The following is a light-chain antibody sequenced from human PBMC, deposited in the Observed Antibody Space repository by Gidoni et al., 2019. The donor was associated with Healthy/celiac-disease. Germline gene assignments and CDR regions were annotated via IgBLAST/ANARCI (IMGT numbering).Light chain of an antibody. CDR2: GAV. CDR3: QQYGSSLLT. J-gene: IGKJ4*01. Sequence: EIVLTQSPGTLSMSPGERATLSCRASQSVSSSYLGWFQQKPGQAHRRLISGAVSSATGIPDRFSGSGSGTDFTLTISRLEPEEFAVYYLQQYGSSLLTFGGGTKVEIK. V-gene: IGKV3-20*01. CDR1: QSVSSSY.